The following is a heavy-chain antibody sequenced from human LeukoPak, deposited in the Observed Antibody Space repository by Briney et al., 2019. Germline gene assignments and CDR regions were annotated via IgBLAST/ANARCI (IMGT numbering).Heavy chain of an antibody. CDR1: GYSISSGYY. CDR2: ICHSGSS. D-gene: IGHD1-1*01. V-gene: IGHV4-38-2*01. CDR3: ARHKPSTGEIDY. J-gene: IGHJ4*02. Sequence: PSETLSLTCAVSGYSISSGYYWGWIRQPPGKGLEWIGNICHSGSSYYSPSLKSRVPISVDTSKNQFSLQLSSVTAADTAVYYCARHKPSTGEIDYWGQGTLVTVSS.